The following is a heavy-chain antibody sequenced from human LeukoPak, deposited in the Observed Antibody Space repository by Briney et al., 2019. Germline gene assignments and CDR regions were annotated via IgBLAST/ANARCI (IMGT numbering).Heavy chain of an antibody. CDR2: INPSGGST. J-gene: IGHJ4*02. D-gene: IGHD6-13*01. V-gene: IGHV1-46*01. Sequence: ASVKVSCKASRYTFTSYYMHWVRQAPGQGLEWMGIINPSGGSTTYAQKFQGRVTMTRDTSTSTVYMDLSSLRSEDTAVYYCAREVAAAGFDYWGQGTLVTVSS. CDR1: RYTFTSYY. CDR3: AREVAAAGFDY.